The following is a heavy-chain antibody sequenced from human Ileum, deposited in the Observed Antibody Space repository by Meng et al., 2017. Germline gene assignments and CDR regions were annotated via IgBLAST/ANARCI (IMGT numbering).Heavy chain of an antibody. CDR3: TDGRSI. CDR2: IRSRADGGTT. J-gene: IGHJ3*02. CDR1: GFSFTNAW. Sequence: GESLKISCAASGFSFTNAWMSWVRQAPGKGLQWIARIRSRADGGTTAYAAPVRDRFTISRDDSKSTLYLQMYGLKTEDTAVYHCTDGRSIWGQGTMVTVSS. D-gene: IGHD3-10*01. V-gene: IGHV3-15*01.